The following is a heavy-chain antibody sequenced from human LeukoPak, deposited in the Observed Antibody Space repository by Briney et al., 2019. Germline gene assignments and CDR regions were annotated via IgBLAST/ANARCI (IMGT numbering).Heavy chain of an antibody. CDR3: ARLIDFWSYYMDV. V-gene: IGHV4-61*02. D-gene: IGHD3-3*01. CDR1: GGSISSGSYY. J-gene: IGHJ6*03. Sequence: SETLSLTCTVSGGSISSGSYYWSWIRQPAGKGLEWIGRIYTSGSTNHNPSLKSRVTISVDTSKNQFSLKLSSVTAADTAVYYCARLIDFWSYYMDVWGKGTTVTVSS. CDR2: IYTSGST.